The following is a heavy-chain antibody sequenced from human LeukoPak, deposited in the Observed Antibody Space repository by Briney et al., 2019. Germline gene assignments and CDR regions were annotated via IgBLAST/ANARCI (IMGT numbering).Heavy chain of an antibody. CDR1: GGSISSYY. Sequence: PSATLSLTCTVSGGSISSYYWSWIRQPPGKGLEWIGYIYYSGSTNYNPSLKTRVTISVDTSKNQFPLKLSSVTAADTAVYYCARAPSVAGWYFDLWGRGTLVTVSS. J-gene: IGHJ2*01. CDR2: IYYSGST. V-gene: IGHV4-59*01. CDR3: ARAPSVAGWYFDL. D-gene: IGHD6-19*01.